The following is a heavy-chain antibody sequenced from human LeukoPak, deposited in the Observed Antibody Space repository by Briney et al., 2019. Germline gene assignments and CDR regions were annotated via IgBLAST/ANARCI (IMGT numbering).Heavy chain of an antibody. Sequence: GGSLTLTCAGSGFTFGEYAMHWVRQPPGKGLEWVSLISGNGASTYYGESVRGRFTVSRDNIKNTLYLQMSSLRAEDTALYYCARDRFWDTGYSYSFNYWGQGTLVTVSS. V-gene: IGHV3-43D*04. D-gene: IGHD3-9*01. J-gene: IGHJ4*02. CDR2: ISGNGAST. CDR3: ARDRFWDTGYSYSFNY. CDR1: GFTFGEYA.